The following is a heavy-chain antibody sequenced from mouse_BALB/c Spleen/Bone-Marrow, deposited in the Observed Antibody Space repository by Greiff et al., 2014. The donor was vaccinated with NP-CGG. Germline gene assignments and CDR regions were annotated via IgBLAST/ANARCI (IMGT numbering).Heavy chain of an antibody. CDR1: GYTFTDYA. Sequence: VMLVESGAELVRPGVSVKISCKGSGYTFTDYAMHWVKQSHAKSLEWIGVISTNYGDASYNQKFEGKATMTVDESSSTAYMELARLTSEDSAIYCYARERGNYGFDHWGQGTLVTVSA. CDR3: ARERGNYGFDH. J-gene: IGHJ3*01. CDR2: ISTNYGDA. D-gene: IGHD2-1*01. V-gene: IGHV1S137*01.